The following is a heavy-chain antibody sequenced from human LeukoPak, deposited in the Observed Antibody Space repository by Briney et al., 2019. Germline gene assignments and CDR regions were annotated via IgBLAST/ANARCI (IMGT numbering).Heavy chain of an antibody. D-gene: IGHD2-15*01. CDR1: GFTFSSYT. J-gene: IGHJ4*02. CDR2: ISSGSNHI. Sequence: PGGSLRLSCAASGFTFSSYTINWVRQAPGKGLQWVSSISSGSNHIYYADSVKGRFTISRDNAKNSLYLQMNSLRAEDTAVYYCARGGMLPLDYWGQGTLVTVSS. CDR3: ARGGMLPLDY. V-gene: IGHV3-21*01.